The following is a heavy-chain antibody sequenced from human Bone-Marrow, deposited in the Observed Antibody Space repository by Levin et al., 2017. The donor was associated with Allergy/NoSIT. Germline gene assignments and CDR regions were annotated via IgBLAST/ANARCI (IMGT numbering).Heavy chain of an antibody. CDR1: GFTVSSNY. CDR3: ARDQFLHGSASGGWLDS. Sequence: PGGSLRLSCAASGFTVSSNYMSWVRQAPGKGLEWVSVIYSDGRTFYADSVKGRVTISRDNSRNTLYLQMNSLGVEDTAVYYCARDQFLHGSASGGWLDSWGQGTLVTVSS. J-gene: IGHJ5*01. CDR2: IYSDGRT. V-gene: IGHV3-53*01. D-gene: IGHD3-10*01.